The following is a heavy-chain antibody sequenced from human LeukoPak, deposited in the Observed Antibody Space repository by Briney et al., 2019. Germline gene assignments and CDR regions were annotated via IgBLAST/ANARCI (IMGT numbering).Heavy chain of an antibody. J-gene: IGHJ4*02. CDR2: IKQDGSQT. V-gene: IGHV3-7*04. CDR1: GFTFSSYG. CDR3: ARGAILDY. Sequence: GGSLRLSRVASGFTFSSYGMHWVRQAPGKGLEWVANIKQDGSQTYYVDSVKGRFTISRDNAKNSLYLQMNTLRVEDTAVYYCARGAILDYWGQGTLITVSS. D-gene: IGHD3-9*01.